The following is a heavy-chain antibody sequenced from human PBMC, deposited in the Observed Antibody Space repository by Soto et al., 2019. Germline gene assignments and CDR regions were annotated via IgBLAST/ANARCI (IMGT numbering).Heavy chain of an antibody. V-gene: IGHV1-69*13. CDR2: IIPIFGTA. Sequence: SVKVSCKASGGTFSSYAISWVRQAPGQGLEWMGGIIPIFGTANYAQKFQGRVTITADESTSTAYMELSSLRSEDTAVYYCARDYYGSGSYLNWFDPWGQGTLVTVSS. D-gene: IGHD3-10*01. J-gene: IGHJ5*02. CDR1: GGTFSSYA. CDR3: ARDYYGSGSYLNWFDP.